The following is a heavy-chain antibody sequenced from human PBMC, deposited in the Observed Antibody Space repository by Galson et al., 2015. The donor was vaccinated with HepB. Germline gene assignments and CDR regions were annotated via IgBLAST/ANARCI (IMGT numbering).Heavy chain of an antibody. V-gene: IGHV1-69*13. CDR3: ARQYDTSGYYAY. CDR1: GGTFSSHT. J-gene: IGHJ4*02. CDR2: IIPLFGSG. Sequence: SVKVSCKASGGTFSSHTISWVRQAPGQGLEWMGGIIPLFGSGNYAQKFQGRVTITADESKGTTYMELSSLRSDDTAVYYCARQYDTSGYYAYWGQGTLVTVSS. D-gene: IGHD3-22*01.